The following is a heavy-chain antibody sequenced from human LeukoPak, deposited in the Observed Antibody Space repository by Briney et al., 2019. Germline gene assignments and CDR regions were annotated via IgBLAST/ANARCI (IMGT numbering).Heavy chain of an antibody. CDR3: ATKTGVWFGDALDI. CDR2: IYYSGST. J-gene: IGHJ3*02. CDR1: GGSISSSSYY. Sequence: PSETLSLTCTVSGGSISSSSYYWGWIRQPPGKGLEWIGSIYYSGSTYYNPSLKSRVTISVDTSKNQFSLKLSSVTAADTAVYYCATKTGVWFGDALDIWGQGTMVTVSS. V-gene: IGHV4-39*01. D-gene: IGHD7-27*01.